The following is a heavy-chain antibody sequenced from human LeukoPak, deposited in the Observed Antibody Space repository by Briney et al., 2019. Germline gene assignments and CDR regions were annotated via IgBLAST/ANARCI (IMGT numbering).Heavy chain of an antibody. D-gene: IGHD3-16*01. CDR2: IIPILGIA. CDR3: ARATQTIHSPLGD. Sequence: ASVKVSCKASGGTFSSYAISWVRQAPGQGLEWMGWIIPILGIANYAQKFQGRVTITADKSTSTAYMELSSLRSEDTAVYYCARATQTIHSPLGDWGQGTLVTVSS. V-gene: IGHV1-69*10. J-gene: IGHJ4*02. CDR1: GGTFSSYA.